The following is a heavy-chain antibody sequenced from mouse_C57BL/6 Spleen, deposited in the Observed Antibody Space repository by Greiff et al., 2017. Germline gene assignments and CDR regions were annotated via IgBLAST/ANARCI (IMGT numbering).Heavy chain of an antibody. CDR2: INYDGSST. Sequence: EVQRVESEGGLVQPGSSMKLSCTASGFTFSDYYMAWVRQVPEKGLEWVANINYDGSSTYYLDSLKSRFIISRDTAKNIPYLQMSSLKSEDTATYYCARDFFGGFDDWGQGTTLTVSS. V-gene: IGHV5-16*01. J-gene: IGHJ2*01. CDR3: ARDFFGGFDD. CDR1: GFTFSDYY.